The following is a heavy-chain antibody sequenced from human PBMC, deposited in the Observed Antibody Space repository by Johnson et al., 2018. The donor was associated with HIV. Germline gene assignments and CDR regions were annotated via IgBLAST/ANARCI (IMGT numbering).Heavy chain of an antibody. V-gene: IGHV3-66*01. Sequence: VQLVESGGGLVQPGGSLRLSCAASGFTVSSNYTSWVRQDPGKGLEWVSVIYSGGSTYYADSVKGRFTISRDNSKNTLYLQMTSLRAEDTAVYYCASRVRVDAFDIWGQGTMVTVSS. CDR2: IYSGGST. D-gene: IGHD4/OR15-4a*01. J-gene: IGHJ3*02. CDR1: GFTVSSNY. CDR3: ASRVRVDAFDI.